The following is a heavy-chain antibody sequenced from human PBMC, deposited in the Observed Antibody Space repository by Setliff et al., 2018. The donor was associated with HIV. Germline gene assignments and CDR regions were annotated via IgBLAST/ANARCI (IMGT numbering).Heavy chain of an antibody. CDR2: IDAGNGNT. Sequence: ASVKVSCKASGSTFTNFAVNWVRQAPGHGLEWMGWIDAGNGNTKYSQKFQGRVTITRDTSASTAYMELNSLRSEDTAIYYCARGPYSSWSDYWSQGTLVTVSS. V-gene: IGHV1-3*01. CDR1: GSTFTNFA. D-gene: IGHD6-13*01. J-gene: IGHJ4*02. CDR3: ARGPYSSWSDY.